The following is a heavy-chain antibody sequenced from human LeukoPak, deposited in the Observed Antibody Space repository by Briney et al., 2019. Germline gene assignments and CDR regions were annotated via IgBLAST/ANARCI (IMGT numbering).Heavy chain of an antibody. D-gene: IGHD6-13*01. J-gene: IGHJ4*02. Sequence: PGGSLRLSCAASGFTFSSYAMSWVHQAPGKGLEWVSAISGSGGSTYYADSVKGRFTISRDNSKNTLYLQMNSLRAEDTAVYYCASPFGYSSSWYDDYWGQGTLVTVSS. CDR1: GFTFSSYA. CDR2: ISGSGGST. V-gene: IGHV3-23*01. CDR3: ASPFGYSSSWYDDY.